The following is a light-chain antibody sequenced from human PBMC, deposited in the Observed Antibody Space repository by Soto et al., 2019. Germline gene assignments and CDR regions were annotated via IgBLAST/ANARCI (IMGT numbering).Light chain of an antibody. V-gene: IGKV3-20*01. J-gene: IGKJ3*01. CDR1: QSVSSSY. CDR3: QQYGSSSFT. CDR2: GAS. Sequence: EIVWTQSPGTLSLSPGERATLSCRASQSVSSSYLAWYQQKPGQAPRLLIYGASSRATGIPDRFSGSGSGKDFTLTISRLEPEDFAVYYCQQYGSSSFTVGPGTKVYIK.